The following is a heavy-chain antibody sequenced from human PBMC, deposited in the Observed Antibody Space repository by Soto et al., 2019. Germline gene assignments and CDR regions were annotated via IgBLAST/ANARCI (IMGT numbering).Heavy chain of an antibody. J-gene: IGHJ5*02. V-gene: IGHV3-33*01. CDR2: IWYDGSNK. Sequence: PGGSLRLSCAASGFTFSSYGMHWVRQAPGKGREWVAVIWYDGSNKYYADSVKGRFSISRENSKNTLYLQLNSLRAEDTAVYYSARAKWRAPNIHWLDPWGQGTLPKVSS. CDR3: ARAKWRAPNIHWLDP. CDR1: GFTFSSYG. D-gene: IGHD2-8*01.